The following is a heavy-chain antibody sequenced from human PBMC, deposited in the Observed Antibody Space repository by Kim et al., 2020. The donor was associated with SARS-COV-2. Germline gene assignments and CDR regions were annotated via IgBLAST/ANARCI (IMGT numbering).Heavy chain of an antibody. J-gene: IGHJ3*02. V-gene: IGHV4-4*09. CDR2: ST. D-gene: IGHD3-22*01. CDR3: ARISGYAFDI. Sequence: STNYNPSLKSRVNISVDTSKNQFSLKLSSVTAADTAVYYCARISGYAFDIWGQGTMVTVSS.